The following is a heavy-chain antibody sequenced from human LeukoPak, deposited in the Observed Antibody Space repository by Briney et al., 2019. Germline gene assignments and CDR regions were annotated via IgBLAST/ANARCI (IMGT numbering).Heavy chain of an antibody. J-gene: IGHJ4*02. CDR3: ARMGSYHHPSYFDY. CDR2: ISSSSSYI. Sequence: GGSLRLSCAASGFTFSSYSMNWVRQAPGKGLEWVSSISSSSSYIYYADSVKGRFTFSRDNAKNSLYLQMNSLRAEDTAVYYCARMGSYHHPSYFDYWGQGTLVTVSS. D-gene: IGHD1-26*01. CDR1: GFTFSSYS. V-gene: IGHV3-21*01.